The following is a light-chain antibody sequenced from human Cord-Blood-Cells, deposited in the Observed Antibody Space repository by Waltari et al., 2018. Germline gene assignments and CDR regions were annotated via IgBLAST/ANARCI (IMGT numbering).Light chain of an antibody. Sequence: DIQMTQSPSSLSASVGDRVTITCRASQSISSYLNWYQQKPGKAPKLLIYAASSLQSGLPSRFSGSGSVTDFTLTISSLQPEDFATYYCQQSYSTPFTFGPGTKVDIK. CDR2: AAS. J-gene: IGKJ3*01. CDR1: QSISSY. CDR3: QQSYSTPFT. V-gene: IGKV1-39*01.